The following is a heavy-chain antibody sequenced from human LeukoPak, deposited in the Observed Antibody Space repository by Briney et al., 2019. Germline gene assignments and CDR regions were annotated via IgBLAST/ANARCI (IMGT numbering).Heavy chain of an antibody. CDR2: MYTGGGT. V-gene: IGHV3-66*01. Sequence: GESLRLSCVGLTFTVSDTFMSWVRQAPGKGLDWVSAMYTGGGTDYADSVKGRFTISRDSPKNTVYLQMNSLRAEDAAVYYCAKGKGDYDILTGYYPFFHDWYFDLWGRGTLVTVSS. CDR3: AKGKGDYDILTGYYPFFHDWYFDL. D-gene: IGHD3-9*01. J-gene: IGHJ2*01. CDR1: TFTVSDTF.